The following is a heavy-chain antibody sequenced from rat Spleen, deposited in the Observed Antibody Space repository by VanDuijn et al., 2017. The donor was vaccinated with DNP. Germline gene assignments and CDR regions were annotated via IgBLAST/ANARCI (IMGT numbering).Heavy chain of an antibody. CDR1: GFSFSDYY. CDR2: ISYDGGSA. D-gene: IGHD4-6*01. V-gene: IGHV5-22*01. J-gene: IGHJ2*01. Sequence: EVQLVESGGGLVQPGRSLKLSCAASGFSFSDYYMAWVRQAPTKGLEWVTYISYDGGSAYYGDSVKGRFTVSRDDAKSTLYLQMDSLRSEETATYYCARQKNLGYFDYWGQGVMVTVSS. CDR3: ARQKNLGYFDY.